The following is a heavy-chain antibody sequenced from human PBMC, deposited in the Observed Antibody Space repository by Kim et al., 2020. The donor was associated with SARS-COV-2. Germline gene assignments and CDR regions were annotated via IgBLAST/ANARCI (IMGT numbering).Heavy chain of an antibody. V-gene: IGHV3-48*02. Sequence: IYYADSVQGRFTISRDNAKNSLYLKMNSLRDEDTAVYFWARTDSFDLWGRGTLVTVSS. CDR2: I. J-gene: IGHJ2*01. CDR3: ARTDSFDL.